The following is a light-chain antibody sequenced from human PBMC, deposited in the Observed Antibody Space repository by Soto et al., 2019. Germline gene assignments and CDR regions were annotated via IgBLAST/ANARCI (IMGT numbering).Light chain of an antibody. V-gene: IGLV1-44*01. J-gene: IGLJ3*02. CDR2: SNN. CDR3: AAWDDSLNGWV. CDR1: SSNIGSNT. Sequence: QYVLTQPPSASGTPGQRVTISCSGSSSNIGSNTVNWYQQLPGTAPKLLIYSNNQRPSGVPDRFSGSKSGTSASLAISGLQSEAEADYYCAAWDDSLNGWVFGGGTKVTVL.